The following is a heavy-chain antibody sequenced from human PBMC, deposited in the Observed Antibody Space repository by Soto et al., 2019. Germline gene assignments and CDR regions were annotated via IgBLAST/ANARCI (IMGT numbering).Heavy chain of an antibody. D-gene: IGHD6-13*01. V-gene: IGHV3-48*01. Sequence: GGSLRLSCAASGFTFSSYSMNWVRQAPGKGLEWVSYISSSSSTIYYADSVKGRFTISRDNAKNSLYLQMNSLRAEDTAVYYCARDMERNSSSWPGPSFSLRWEFDYWGQGTLVTVSS. CDR1: GFTFSSYS. CDR2: ISSSSSTI. J-gene: IGHJ4*02. CDR3: ARDMERNSSSWPGPSFSLRWEFDY.